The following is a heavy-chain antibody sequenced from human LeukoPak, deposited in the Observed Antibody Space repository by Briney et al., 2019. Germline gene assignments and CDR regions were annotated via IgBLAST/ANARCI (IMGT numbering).Heavy chain of an antibody. V-gene: IGHV1-2*02. J-gene: IGHJ4*02. D-gene: IGHD2-15*01. CDR1: GYTFTDYY. Sequence: ASVWVSCKASGYTFTDYYLHWVRQAPGQGFEWMGWINPNSGDTNYAQKFQGRVTMTRDTSISTAHMEMSRLRSDDTAVYYCARGPSIVVVVAAVDYWGQGTLVTVSS. CDR3: ARGPSIVVVVAAVDY. CDR2: INPNSGDT.